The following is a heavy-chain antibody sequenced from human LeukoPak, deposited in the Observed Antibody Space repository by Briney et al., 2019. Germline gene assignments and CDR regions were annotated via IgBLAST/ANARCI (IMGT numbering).Heavy chain of an antibody. Sequence: PGKSLRLSCAASGFTFSNYAMHWVRQAPGKGLEWVAATSHDEGNKYYADSVKGRFTISRDNSRNTPYVEVNSLRTDDTAVYYCARGPGLAMGKGYFDYCGQGTLVTVSS. D-gene: IGHD5-18*01. CDR2: TSHDEGNK. CDR1: GFTFSNYA. J-gene: IGHJ4*02. V-gene: IGHV3-30-3*01. CDR3: ARGPGLAMGKGYFDY.